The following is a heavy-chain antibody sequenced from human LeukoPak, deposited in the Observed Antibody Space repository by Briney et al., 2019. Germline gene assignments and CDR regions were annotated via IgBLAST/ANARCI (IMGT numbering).Heavy chain of an antibody. CDR2: IYYSGST. J-gene: IGHJ4*02. CDR1: GGSISSSSYY. D-gene: IGHD2-15*01. V-gene: IGHV4-39*01. CDR3: ARHAYSVDY. Sequence: SETLSLTCTVSGGSISSSSYYWGWIRQPPGKGLEWIGSIYYSGSTYYNPSLKSRVTISVDTSKNQFSLKLSSVTAADTAVYYCARHAYSVDYWGQGTLVTVSS.